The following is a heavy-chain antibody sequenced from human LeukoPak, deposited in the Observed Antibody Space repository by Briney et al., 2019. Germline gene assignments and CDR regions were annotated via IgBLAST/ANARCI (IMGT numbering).Heavy chain of an antibody. CDR2: IYPGDSDT. J-gene: IGHJ4*02. V-gene: IGHV5-51*01. Sequence: GESLKISCKGSGYTFTSYWIGWVRQMPGKGLEWMGIIYPGDSDTRYGPSFQGQVTISADKSITTAYLQWSSLRALDTAMYYCARRYCTNGVCRYFDSWGQGTLVTVSS. CDR1: GYTFTSYW. D-gene: IGHD2-8*01. CDR3: ARRYCTNGVCRYFDS.